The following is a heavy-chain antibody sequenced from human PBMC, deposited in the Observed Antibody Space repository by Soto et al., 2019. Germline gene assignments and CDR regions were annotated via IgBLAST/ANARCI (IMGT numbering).Heavy chain of an antibody. CDR2: FIAMLGTP. Sequence: GASVKVSCKASGGTFGSQGIAWVRQAPGQGLEWMGGFIAMLGTPTYAKKVQGRATISADESLTSSYLELRSLRSEDTGVYFCARGAMANFDYWGQETVVTVSS. D-gene: IGHD5-18*01. V-gene: IGHV1-69*13. J-gene: IGHJ4*02. CDR3: ARGAMANFDY. CDR1: GGTFGSQG.